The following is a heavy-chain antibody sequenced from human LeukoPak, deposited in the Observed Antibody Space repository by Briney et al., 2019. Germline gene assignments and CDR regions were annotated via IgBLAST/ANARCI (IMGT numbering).Heavy chain of an antibody. J-gene: IGHJ1*01. Sequence: PGGSLRLSCAASGFTFSSYAMSWVRQAPGKGLEWVSAISGSGGSTYYADSVKGRFTISRDNSKNTLYLQMNSPRAEDTAVYYCAKDFGSGWSRVAYFQHWGQGTLVTVSS. D-gene: IGHD6-19*01. CDR1: GFTFSSYA. V-gene: IGHV3-23*01. CDR3: AKDFGSGWSRVAYFQH. CDR2: ISGSGGST.